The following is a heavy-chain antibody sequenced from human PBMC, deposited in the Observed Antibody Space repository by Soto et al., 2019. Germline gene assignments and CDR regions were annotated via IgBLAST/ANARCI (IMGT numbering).Heavy chain of an antibody. Sequence: PSETLSLTCAISGDSVSSNSAAWNWIRQSPSRGLEWLGRTYYRSKWYNDYAVSVKSRITINPDTSKNQFSLQLNSVTPEDTTVYYCARVSHSSGWYSIDYWGQGTLVTVSS. CDR2: TYYRSKWYN. CDR1: GDSVSSNSAA. CDR3: ARVSHSSGWYSIDY. D-gene: IGHD6-19*01. V-gene: IGHV6-1*01. J-gene: IGHJ4*02.